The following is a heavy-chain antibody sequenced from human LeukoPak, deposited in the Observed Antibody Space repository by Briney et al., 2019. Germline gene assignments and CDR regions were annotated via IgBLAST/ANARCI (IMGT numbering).Heavy chain of an antibody. CDR3: ARADYYGSGSYQSH. V-gene: IGHV4-39*07. D-gene: IGHD3-10*01. CDR2: IYHSGST. Sequence: SETLSLTCSVSGGSISSSTYYWGWIRQPPGKGLEWIGSIYHSGSTYYNPSLKSRVTISVDTSKNQFSLKLSSVTAADTAVYYCARADYYGSGSYQSHWGQGTLVTVSS. J-gene: IGHJ4*02. CDR1: GGSISSSTYY.